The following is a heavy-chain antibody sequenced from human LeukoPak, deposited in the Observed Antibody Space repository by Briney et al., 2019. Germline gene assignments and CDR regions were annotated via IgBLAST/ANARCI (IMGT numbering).Heavy chain of an antibody. D-gene: IGHD3-10*01. CDR3: AREGEDSEDTNWFDP. CDR2: INPNSGGT. V-gene: IGHV1-2*02. J-gene: IGHJ5*02. CDR1: GGTFSSYA. Sequence: ASVKVSCKASGGTFSSYAISWVRQAPGQGLEWMGWINPNSGGTNYAQNFQGRVTMTRDTSISTAYMELSRLRSDDTAVYYCAREGEDSEDTNWFDPWGQGTLVTVSS.